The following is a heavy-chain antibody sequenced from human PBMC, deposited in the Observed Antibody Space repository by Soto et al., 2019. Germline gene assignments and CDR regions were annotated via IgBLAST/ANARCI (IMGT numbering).Heavy chain of an antibody. CDR3: ATVRLYDSSGYYYRWFDP. J-gene: IGHJ5*02. V-gene: IGHV1-69*02. Sequence: ASVKVSCKASGGTFSSYTISWVRQAPGQGLEWMGRIIPILGIANYAQKFQGRVTITADKSTSTAYMELSSLRSEDTAVYYCATVRLYDSSGYYYRWFDPWGQGTLVTVSS. CDR2: IIPILGIA. D-gene: IGHD3-22*01. CDR1: GGTFSSYT.